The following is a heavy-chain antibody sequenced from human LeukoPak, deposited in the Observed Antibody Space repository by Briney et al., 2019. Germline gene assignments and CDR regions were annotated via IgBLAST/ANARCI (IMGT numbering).Heavy chain of an antibody. CDR3: AKAPISGTAYCFDF. D-gene: IGHD1-7*01. Sequence: GGSLRLSCAASGFNFGSYSMTWVRQAPGKGLEWVSVISADSAATFYADSVKGRFTISRDNGRNTVFLQMSSLRAEDTALYYCAKAPISGTAYCFDFWGQGTLVTVSS. V-gene: IGHV3-23*01. J-gene: IGHJ4*02. CDR1: GFNFGSYS. CDR2: ISADSAAT.